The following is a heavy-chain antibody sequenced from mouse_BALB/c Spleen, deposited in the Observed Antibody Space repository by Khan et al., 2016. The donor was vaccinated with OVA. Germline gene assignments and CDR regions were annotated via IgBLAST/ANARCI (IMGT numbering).Heavy chain of an antibody. CDR2: IYPGSGNT. Sequence: VQLQESGAELARPGASVKLSCKASGYTFSDYYINWVKQRTGQGLEWIGEIYPGSGNTYNNEKFKGKATLTADKSSNTAFMQLSSLTSEDSAVYFCARSGIGSFAYWGQGTLVTVSA. V-gene: IGHV1-77*01. J-gene: IGHJ3*01. D-gene: IGHD2-2*01. CDR3: ARSGIGSFAY. CDR1: GYTFSDYY.